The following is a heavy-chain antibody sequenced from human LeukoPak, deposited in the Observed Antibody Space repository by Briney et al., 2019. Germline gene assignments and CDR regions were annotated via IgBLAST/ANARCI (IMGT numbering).Heavy chain of an antibody. CDR1: GFSMSVYW. J-gene: IGHJ4*02. V-gene: IGHV3-7*01. CDR3: ARDWGAYYHFFDY. Sequence: GGSLRLSCEASGFSMSVYWMSWVRQAPGKGLEWVGNIKQDGSERNYVDSVKGRFTISRDNTKKSLYLQMNSLRAEDTAVYYCARDWGAYYHFFDYWGQGTLVTVSS. D-gene: IGHD3-22*01. CDR2: IKQDGSER.